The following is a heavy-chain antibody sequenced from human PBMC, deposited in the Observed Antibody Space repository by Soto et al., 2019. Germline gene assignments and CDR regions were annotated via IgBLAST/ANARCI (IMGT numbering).Heavy chain of an antibody. D-gene: IGHD2-15*01. CDR3: ARDVVASNWFDP. CDR2: IWYDGSNK. Sequence: QVQLVESGGGVVQPGRSLRLSCAAYGFTFSSYGMHWVRQAPGKGLEWVAVIWYDGSNKYYADSVKGRFTISRDNSKNTLYLQMNSLRAEDTAVYYCARDVVASNWFDPWGQGTLVTVSS. V-gene: IGHV3-33*01. J-gene: IGHJ5*02. CDR1: GFTFSSYG.